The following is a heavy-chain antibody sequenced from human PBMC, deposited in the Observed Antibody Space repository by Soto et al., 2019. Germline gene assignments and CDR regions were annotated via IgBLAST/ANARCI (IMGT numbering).Heavy chain of an antibody. CDR1: GFTFDDYA. V-gene: IGHV3-9*01. CDR2: ISWNSGTV. J-gene: IGHJ6*03. Sequence: EVQLVEAGGGLVQPGRSLRLSCGASGFTFDDYAMHWVRQAPGKGLEWVSGISWNSGTVAYADSVKGRFTISRDNAKNSLYLQMNSLGSEDTALYYCAKGGWRYYYYMDVWGKGTTVTVSS. D-gene: IGHD6-19*01. CDR3: AKGGWRYYYYMDV.